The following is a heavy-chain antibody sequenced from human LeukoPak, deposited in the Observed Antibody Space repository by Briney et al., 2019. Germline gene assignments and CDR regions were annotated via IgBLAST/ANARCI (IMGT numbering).Heavy chain of an antibody. CDR1: GFTFSNYA. Sequence: GGSLRLSCAASGFTFSNYAMSWFHQAPGKGLEWVSTIGGSGGSTYYADSVKGRFTISRDNSKNTLFLQMNSLRAEDTAVYYCAKDQYCSSTSCYYYYGMDVWGQGTTVTVSS. CDR2: IGGSGGST. V-gene: IGHV3-23*01. J-gene: IGHJ6*02. D-gene: IGHD2-2*01. CDR3: AKDQYCSSTSCYYYYGMDV.